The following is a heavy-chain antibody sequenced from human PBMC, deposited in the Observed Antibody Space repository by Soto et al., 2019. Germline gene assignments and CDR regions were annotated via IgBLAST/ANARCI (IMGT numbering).Heavy chain of an antibody. CDR2: IKSDGSGT. CDR1: GFTFSSYW. V-gene: IGHV3-74*01. CDR3: VRGVVDFHDGNGYLGRH. Sequence: EVQLVESGGGSVQPGGSLRLSCAASGFTFSSYWMHWVRQAPGKGLVWVSRIKSDGSGTYYADSVKGRLTISRDNGKSSLDLQMNSLRAEDTAVYYCVRGVVDFHDGNGYLGRHWGQGTLVTVSS. J-gene: IGHJ4*02. D-gene: IGHD5-18*01.